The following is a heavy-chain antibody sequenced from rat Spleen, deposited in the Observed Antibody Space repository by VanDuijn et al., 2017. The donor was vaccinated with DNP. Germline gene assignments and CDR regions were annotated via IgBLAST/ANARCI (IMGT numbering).Heavy chain of an antibody. CDR3: TTLGTHFDY. Sequence: EVKLVESGGGLVQPGRSLKLSCVASGFSFNDYWMAWVRQAPKKGLEWVATISTSGDTSYYRDSVKGRFTLSRDNAKSTLYLQMDSLRSEDTATYFCTTLGTHFDYWGQGLMVTVSS. CDR2: ISTSGDTS. CDR1: GFSFNDYW. J-gene: IGHJ2*01. V-gene: IGHV5-25*01. D-gene: IGHD1-4*01.